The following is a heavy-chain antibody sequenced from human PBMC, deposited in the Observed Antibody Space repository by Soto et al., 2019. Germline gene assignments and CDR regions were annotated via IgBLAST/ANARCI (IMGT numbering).Heavy chain of an antibody. CDR2: IYPGDSDT. Sequence: GESLKISCKGSGYSFTSYWIGWVRQMPGKGLEWMGIIYPGDSDTRYSPSFQGQVTISADKSISTAYLQWSSLKASDTAMYYCARWDCSSTSCYVNDHNWFDPWGQGTMVTVSS. CDR1: GYSFTSYW. V-gene: IGHV5-51*01. D-gene: IGHD2-2*01. CDR3: ARWDCSSTSCYVNDHNWFDP. J-gene: IGHJ5*02.